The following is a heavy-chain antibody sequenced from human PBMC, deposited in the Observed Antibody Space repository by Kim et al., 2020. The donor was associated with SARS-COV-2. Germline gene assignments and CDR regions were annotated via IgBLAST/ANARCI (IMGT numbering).Heavy chain of an antibody. J-gene: IGHJ4*02. D-gene: IGHD3-10*01. CDR3: ARSSYGSGSYYPYSFDY. Sequence: GGSQRLSCAASGSTFSSYSMNWVRQAPGKGLEWVSYISRSSSTKYYADSVKGRFTISRDNAKNSLYLQMNSLRDEDTAVYYCARSSYGSGSYYPYSFDYWGQGTLVTVSS. V-gene: IGHV3-48*02. CDR1: GSTFSSYS. CDR2: ISRSSSTK.